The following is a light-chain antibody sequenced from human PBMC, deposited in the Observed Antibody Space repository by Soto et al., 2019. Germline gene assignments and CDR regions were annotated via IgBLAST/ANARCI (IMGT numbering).Light chain of an antibody. V-gene: IGKV2D-29*01. J-gene: IGKJ5*01. Sequence: DIMMTQTPLSLSVTPGQPASISCKSSQSPLHSDGKTYLYWYLQKSGQPPQLLIYEVSNRFFGVPDRFSGGGSGTDFTLKISRVEAEDVGVYYCMQSIQLPPITFGQGTRLEIK. CDR1: QSPLHSDGKTY. CDR2: EVS. CDR3: MQSIQLPPIT.